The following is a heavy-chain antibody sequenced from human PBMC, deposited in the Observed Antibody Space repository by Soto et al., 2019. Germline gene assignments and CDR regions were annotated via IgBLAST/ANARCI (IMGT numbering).Heavy chain of an antibody. CDR3: ARSSGYSSSRFDY. D-gene: IGHD6-13*01. Sequence: SETLSLTCTVSGGSISSYYWSWIRQPPGKGLEWIGYIYYSGSTYYNPSLKSRVTISVDTSKNQFSLKLSSVTAADTAVYYCARSSGYSSSRFDYWGQGILVTVSS. J-gene: IGHJ4*02. CDR2: IYYSGST. CDR1: GGSISSYY. V-gene: IGHV4-59*01.